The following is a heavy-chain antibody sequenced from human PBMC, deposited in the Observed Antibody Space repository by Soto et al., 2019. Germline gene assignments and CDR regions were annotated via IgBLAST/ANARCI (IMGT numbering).Heavy chain of an antibody. D-gene: IGHD1-20*01. V-gene: IGHV4-31*02. Sequence: QVPLQESGPGLVKPSQTLSLACTVSGGSIDTSDYYWSWFRQQPGKGLEWIGYIFPSGDTFYNPSLKGHLAFSVDTSKNKFSLRLTSVTVADTAMYFCARHPRITRGWHFDLWGRGTLVTVSS. J-gene: IGHJ2*01. CDR3: ARHPRITRGWHFDL. CDR1: GGSIDTSDYY. CDR2: IFPSGDT.